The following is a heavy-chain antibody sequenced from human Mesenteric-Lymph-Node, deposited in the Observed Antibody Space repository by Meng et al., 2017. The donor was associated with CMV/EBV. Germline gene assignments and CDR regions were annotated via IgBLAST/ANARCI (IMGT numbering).Heavy chain of an antibody. Sequence: LSLTCAASGFTFSSYEMNWVRQAPGKGLEWVSYISSSGSTIYYADSVKGRFTISRDNAKNSLYLQMNSLRAEDTAVYYCARVPRYSSGWFPPLFDYWGQGTLVTVSS. CDR1: GFTFSSYE. V-gene: IGHV3-48*03. D-gene: IGHD6-19*01. CDR3: ARVPRYSSGWFPPLFDY. J-gene: IGHJ4*02. CDR2: ISSSGSTI.